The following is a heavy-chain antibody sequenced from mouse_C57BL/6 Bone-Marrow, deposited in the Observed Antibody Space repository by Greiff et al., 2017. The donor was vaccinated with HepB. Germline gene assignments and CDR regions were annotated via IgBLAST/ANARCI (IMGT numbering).Heavy chain of an antibody. CDR2: ISYDGSN. Sequence: ESGPGLVKPSQSLSLTCSVTGYSITSGYYWNWIRQFPGNKLEWMGYISYDGSNNYNPSPKNRISITRDTSKNQFFLKLNSVTTEDTATYYCARGGLRYYVDYWGQGTTLTVSS. J-gene: IGHJ2*01. V-gene: IGHV3-6*01. CDR3: ARGGLRYYVDY. D-gene: IGHD2-4*01. CDR1: GYSITSGYY.